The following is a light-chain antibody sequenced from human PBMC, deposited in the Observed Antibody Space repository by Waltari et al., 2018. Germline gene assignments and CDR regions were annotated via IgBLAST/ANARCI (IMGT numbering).Light chain of an antibody. CDR3: QHYVRLPVT. CDR2: GAS. V-gene: IGKV3-20*01. Sequence: EIVLTQSPGTLSLSPGERAILSCRASQSVGRTLAWYQQKPGHAPRLLIYGASNRDTGIPDRFSGSGSGTDFSLTISRLEPEDFSVYYCQHYVRLPVTFGQGTRVEI. CDR1: QSVGRT. J-gene: IGKJ1*01.